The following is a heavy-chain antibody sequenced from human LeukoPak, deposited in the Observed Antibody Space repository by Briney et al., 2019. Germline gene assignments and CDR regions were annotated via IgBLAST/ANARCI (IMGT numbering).Heavy chain of an antibody. CDR2: IRYDGSNK. D-gene: IGHD1-14*01. V-gene: IGHV3-30*02. J-gene: IGHJ4*02. CDR3: ANTITDSPADSDY. CDR1: GFTFSSYS. Sequence: GGCLRLSCAASGFTFSSYSMNWVRQAPGKGLEWVAFIRYDGSNKYYADSVKGRFTISRDNSKNTLYLQMNSLRAEDTAVYYCANTITDSPADSDYWGQGTLVTVSS.